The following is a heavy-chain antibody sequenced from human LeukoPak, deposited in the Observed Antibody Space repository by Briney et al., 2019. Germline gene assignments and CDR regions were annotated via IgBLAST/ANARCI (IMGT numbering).Heavy chain of an antibody. CDR1: GGSISSGDYS. CDR3: ARDIRRHRGVQRN. J-gene: IGHJ4*02. Sequence: PSETLSLTCTVSGGSISSGDYSWSWIRQPPGKGLEWIGYIYYSGSTYYNPSLKSRVTISVDTSKNQFSLKLSSVTAADTAVYYCARDIRRHRGVQRNWGQGTLVTVSS. D-gene: IGHD1-1*01. V-gene: IGHV4-30-4*01. CDR2: IYYSGST.